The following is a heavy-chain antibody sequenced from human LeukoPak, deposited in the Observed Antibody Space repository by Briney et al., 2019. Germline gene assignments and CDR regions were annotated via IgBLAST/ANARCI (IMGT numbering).Heavy chain of an antibody. Sequence: SETLSLTCTVSGGSISSSSYYWGWIRQPPGKGLEWIGSIYYSGSTYYNPSLKGRVTISVDTSKNHFSLKLTSVTAADTAVYYCASHLAQGDTIFGVVMSGSNAFDIWGQGTMVTVSS. CDR3: ASHLAQGDTIFGVVMSGSNAFDI. D-gene: IGHD3-3*01. J-gene: IGHJ3*02. CDR2: IYYSGST. CDR1: GGSISSSSYY. V-gene: IGHV4-39*07.